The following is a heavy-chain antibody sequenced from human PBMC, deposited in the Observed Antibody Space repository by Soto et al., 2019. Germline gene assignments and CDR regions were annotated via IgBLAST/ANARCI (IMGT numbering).Heavy chain of an antibody. V-gene: IGHV4-4*02. CDR3: ARASGRVGDYDSRGDFDH. D-gene: IGHD3-22*01. CDR1: GGSISSTNW. CDR2: IFHSGST. Sequence: QVQLQESGPGLVKPSGTVSLTCAVSGGSISSTNWWSWVRQPPGKGLEWIGEIFHSGSTNYNPSLKSRATISVDKSKNQFCLKLSCVTAADTAVYYCARASGRVGDYDSRGDFDHWGQGTLVTVSS. J-gene: IGHJ4*02.